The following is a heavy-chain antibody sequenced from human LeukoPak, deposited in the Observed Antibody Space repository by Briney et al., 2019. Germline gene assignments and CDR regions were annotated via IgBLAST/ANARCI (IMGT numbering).Heavy chain of an antibody. V-gene: IGHV3-23*01. J-gene: IGHJ4*02. CDR1: GFTFSSYA. D-gene: IGHD4-17*01. Sequence: GGSLRLSCAASGFTFSSYAMSWVRQAPGKGLEWVSAISGNGGSTYYADSVKGRFTISRDNSKNTLYLQMNSLRAEDTAVYYCAKLNYGDYGLDYWGQGTLVTVSS. CDR2: ISGNGGST. CDR3: AKLNYGDYGLDY.